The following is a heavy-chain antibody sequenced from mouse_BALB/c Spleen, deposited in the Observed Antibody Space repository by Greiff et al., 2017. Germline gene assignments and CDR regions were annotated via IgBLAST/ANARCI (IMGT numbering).Heavy chain of an antibody. J-gene: IGHJ3*01. V-gene: IGHV1-69*02. CDR1: GYTFTSYW. CDR2: IYPSDGYT. CDR3: TRWGNWEGSGFAY. Sequence: QVQLKQPGAELVRPGASVKLSCKASGYTFTSYWINWVKQRPGQGLEWIGNIYPSDGYTNYNQKFKDKATLTVDKSSSTAYMQLSSPTSEDSAVFYCTRWGNWEGSGFAYWGQGTLVTVSA. D-gene: IGHD4-1*01.